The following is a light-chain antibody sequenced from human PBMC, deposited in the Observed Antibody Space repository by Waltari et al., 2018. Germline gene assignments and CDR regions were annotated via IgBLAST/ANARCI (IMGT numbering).Light chain of an antibody. Sequence: SYVLAQPPSVSVAPGQTARITCGGNDIGSKSVHWYQQKPGQAPVLVVYDYSDRPSGIPERFSGSNSGNTATLTISRVEAGDEADYYCQVWDSSSDVVFGGGTKLTVL. CDR1: DIGSKS. J-gene: IGLJ2*01. CDR3: QVWDSSSDVV. CDR2: DYS. V-gene: IGLV3-21*02.